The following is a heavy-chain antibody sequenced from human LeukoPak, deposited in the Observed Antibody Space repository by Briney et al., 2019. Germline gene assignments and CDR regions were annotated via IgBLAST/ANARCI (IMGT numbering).Heavy chain of an antibody. V-gene: IGHV3-21*01. CDR2: ISSSSSYI. J-gene: IGHJ3*02. CDR3: ARDRWNYYDSSGEDDAFDI. D-gene: IGHD3-22*01. CDR1: GFTFSSYG. Sequence: GGSLRLSCAASGFTFSSYGMSWVRQAPGKGLEWVSSISSSSSYIYYADSVKGRFTISRDNAKNSLYLQMNSLRAEDTAVYYCARDRWNYYDSSGEDDAFDIWGQGTMVTVSS.